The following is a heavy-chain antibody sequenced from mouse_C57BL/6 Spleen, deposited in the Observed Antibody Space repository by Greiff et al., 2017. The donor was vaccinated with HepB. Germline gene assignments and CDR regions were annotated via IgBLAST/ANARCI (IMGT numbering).Heavy chain of an antibody. D-gene: IGHD3-2*02. CDR3: ARLREDSSGYWFAY. CDR2: IDPSDSYT. Sequence: VQLQQPGAELVMPGASVKLSCKASGYTFTSYWMHWVKQRPGQGLEWIGEIDPSDSYTNYNQKFKGKSTLTVDKSSSTAYMQLSSLTSEDSAVYYCARLREDSSGYWFAYWGQGTLVTVSA. CDR1: GYTFTSYW. J-gene: IGHJ3*01. V-gene: IGHV1-69*01.